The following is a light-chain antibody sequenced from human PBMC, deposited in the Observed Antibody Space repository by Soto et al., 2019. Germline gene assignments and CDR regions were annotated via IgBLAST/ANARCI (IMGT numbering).Light chain of an antibody. V-gene: IGKV3-15*01. CDR2: DAS. CDR1: QSVGST. CDR3: QQYNDWPEM. J-gene: IGKJ1*01. Sequence: EIVMTQSPGTLSVSPGERATLSCRASQSVGSTLAWYQQKVGQAPRLLIYDASARATGIPARFSGSGSGTEFTLTISSLQSEDFVVYYCQQYNDWPEMFCKGTKVDI.